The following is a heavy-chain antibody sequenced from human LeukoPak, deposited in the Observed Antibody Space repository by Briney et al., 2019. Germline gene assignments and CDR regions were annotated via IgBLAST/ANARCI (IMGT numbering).Heavy chain of an antibody. Sequence: GGSLRLSCAASGFTFSSYAMHWVRQAPGKGLEWVTIISYDGSSKYYADSVKGRFTISRDNSKNSLYLQMNSLRAEDTAVYYCARVPGIAAAGTASWGQGTLVTVSS. CDR2: ISYDGSSK. J-gene: IGHJ5*02. V-gene: IGHV3-30*04. CDR3: ARVPGIAAAGTAS. D-gene: IGHD6-13*01. CDR1: GFTFSSYA.